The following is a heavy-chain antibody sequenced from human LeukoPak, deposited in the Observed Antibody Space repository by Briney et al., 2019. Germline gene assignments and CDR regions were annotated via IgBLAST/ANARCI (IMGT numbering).Heavy chain of an antibody. D-gene: IGHD6-19*01. CDR2: ISSSSSYI. CDR1: GFTFSSYS. CDR3: ARNLGDSSGWYFDY. Sequence: GGSLRLTCAASGFTFSSYSMNWVRQAPGKGLEWVSSISSSSSYIYYADSVKGRFTISRDNAKNSLYLQMNSLRAEDTAVYYCARNLGDSSGWYFDYWGQGTLVTVSS. J-gene: IGHJ4*02. V-gene: IGHV3-21*01.